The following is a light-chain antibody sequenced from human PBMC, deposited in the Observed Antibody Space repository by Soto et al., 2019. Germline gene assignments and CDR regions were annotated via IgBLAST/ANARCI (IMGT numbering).Light chain of an antibody. CDR2: EVN. Sequence: QSALTQPPSASGSPGQSVTISCTGTSSDVGGYDYVSWYQHHPGKAPKLMIYEVNKRPSGVPDRFSGSKSGNTASLTVSGLQAEDEAYYYCSSYAGSNNLVFGGGTKLTVL. V-gene: IGLV2-8*01. J-gene: IGLJ3*02. CDR3: SSYAGSNNLV. CDR1: SSDVGGYDY.